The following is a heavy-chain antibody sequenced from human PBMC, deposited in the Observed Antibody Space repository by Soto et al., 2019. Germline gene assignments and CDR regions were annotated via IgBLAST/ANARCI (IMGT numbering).Heavy chain of an antibody. V-gene: IGHV4-34*01. CDR3: ARGADNSGWYWGRDY. CDR1: SGSFSGFS. D-gene: IGHD6-19*01. J-gene: IGHJ4*02. CDR2: INHSGST. Sequence: SETLSLTCAVYSGSFSGFSWSWIRQPPGKGLEWIGEINHSGSTNYNPSLKSRVTISVDTSKNQFSLKLSSVTAADTAVYYCARGADNSGWYWGRDYWGQGTLVTVSS.